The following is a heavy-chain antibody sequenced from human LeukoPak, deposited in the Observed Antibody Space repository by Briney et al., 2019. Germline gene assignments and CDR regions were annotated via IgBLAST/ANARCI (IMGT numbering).Heavy chain of an antibody. J-gene: IGHJ4*02. V-gene: IGHV3-30-3*01. CDR2: ISYDGSNK. CDR1: GFTFSSYA. Sequence: PGGSLRLSCAASGFTFSSYAMHWVRQAPGKGLEWVAVISYDGSNKYYADSVKGRFTISRDNSKNTLYLQMNSLRAEDTAVYYCAKGDRFSDYWGQGTLVTVSS. CDR3: AKGDRFSDY.